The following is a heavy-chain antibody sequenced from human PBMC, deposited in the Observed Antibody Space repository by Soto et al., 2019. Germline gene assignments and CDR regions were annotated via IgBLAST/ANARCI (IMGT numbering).Heavy chain of an antibody. CDR3: ARSSIYSGHDYPGLYYYYGMDV. D-gene: IGHD5-12*01. Sequence: ASVKVSCKASGGTFSSYASSWVRQAPGQGLEWMGGIIPIFGTANYAQKFQGRVTITADESTSTAYMELSSLRSEDTAVYYCARSSIYSGHDYPGLYYYYGMDVWGQGTTVTVSS. CDR1: GGTFSSYA. V-gene: IGHV1-69*13. CDR2: IIPIFGTA. J-gene: IGHJ6*02.